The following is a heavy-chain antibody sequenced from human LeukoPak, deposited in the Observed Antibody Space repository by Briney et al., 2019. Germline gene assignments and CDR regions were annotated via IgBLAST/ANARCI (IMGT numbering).Heavy chain of an antibody. D-gene: IGHD3-9*01. Sequence: GGSLRLSCAASGFTFDDYAMHWVRQAPGKGLEWVSGISWNSGSIGYADSVKGRFTISRDNAKNMLYLELNSLRAEDMAVYYCARVLTGYYHWDYWGQGTLVTVSS. V-gene: IGHV3-9*03. CDR2: ISWNSGSI. CDR1: GFTFDDYA. CDR3: ARVLTGYYHWDY. J-gene: IGHJ4*02.